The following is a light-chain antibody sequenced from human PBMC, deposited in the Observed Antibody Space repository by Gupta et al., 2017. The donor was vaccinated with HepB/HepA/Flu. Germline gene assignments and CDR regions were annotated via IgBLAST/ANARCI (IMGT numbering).Light chain of an antibody. Sequence: QSALTHPSSVSGSPGRSITVSCTGTSSDIGGYNYVSWYQQHPGKAPRLISDDVSNRPPGISNRFSGAKSGNTASLTISGLRADDEADYFCSSYTSSSTVVFGGGTKVTVL. V-gene: IGLV2-14*03. CDR3: SSYTSSSTVV. CDR2: DVS. CDR1: SSDIGGYNY. J-gene: IGLJ3*02.